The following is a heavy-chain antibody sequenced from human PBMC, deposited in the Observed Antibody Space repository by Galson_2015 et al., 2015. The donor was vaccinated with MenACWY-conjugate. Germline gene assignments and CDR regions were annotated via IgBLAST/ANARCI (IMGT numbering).Heavy chain of an antibody. CDR1: GFTFSHYG. J-gene: IGHJ6*02. CDR2: ISFDGNEK. CDR3: ARGHYGMDV. Sequence: SLRLSCAASGFTFSHYGMHWVRQAPGKGLEWVAVISFDGNEKYYVDSVKGRFILSRDNSKNTVYLQMNSLRVEDTAVYSCARGHYGMDVWGQGTTVTASS. V-gene: IGHV3-30*03.